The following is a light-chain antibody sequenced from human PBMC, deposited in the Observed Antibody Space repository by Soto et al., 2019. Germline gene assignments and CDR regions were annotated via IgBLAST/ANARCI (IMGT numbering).Light chain of an antibody. CDR2: DAS. CDR3: QQYSSYPSLT. CDR1: QSISSW. Sequence: DIQMPQSPSTLSASVGDRVTITCRASQSISSWLAWYQQKPGKAPKLLIYDASSLESGVPSRFSGSGSGTEFTLTISSLQPDDFATYYCQQYSSYPSLTFGGGTKVDI. J-gene: IGKJ4*01. V-gene: IGKV1-5*01.